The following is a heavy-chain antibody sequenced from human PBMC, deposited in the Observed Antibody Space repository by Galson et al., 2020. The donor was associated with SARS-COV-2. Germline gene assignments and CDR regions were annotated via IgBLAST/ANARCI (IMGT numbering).Heavy chain of an antibody. CDR1: GYTFTSYG. V-gene: IGHV1-18*04. CDR2: ISAYNGNT. CDR3: ARDQVTTVTTGYYYYYGMDV. Sequence: ASVKVSCKASGYTFTSYGISWVRQAPGQGLAWMGWISAYNGNTNYAQNFQGRVTMTTDTSTSTAYMELRSLRSDDTAVYYCARDQVTTVTTGYYYYYGMDVWGQGTTVTVSS. J-gene: IGHJ6*02. D-gene: IGHD4-17*01.